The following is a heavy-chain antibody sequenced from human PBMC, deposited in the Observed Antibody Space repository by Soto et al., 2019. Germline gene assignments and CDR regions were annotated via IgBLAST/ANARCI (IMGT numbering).Heavy chain of an antibody. CDR1: GGSISSGGYY. D-gene: IGHD6-6*01. CDR3: ARGQLVRFDY. CDR2: IYYSGST. V-gene: IGHV4-31*03. J-gene: IGHJ4*02. Sequence: PSETLSLTCTVSGGSISSGGYYWSWIRQHPGKGLEWIGYIYYSGSTYYNPSLKSRVTISVDTSKNQFSLKLSSVTAADTAVYYRARGQLVRFDYWGQGTLVTVSS.